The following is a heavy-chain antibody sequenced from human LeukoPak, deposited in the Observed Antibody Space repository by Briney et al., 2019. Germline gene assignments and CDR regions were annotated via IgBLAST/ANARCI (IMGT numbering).Heavy chain of an antibody. V-gene: IGHV3-23*01. CDR1: GFSFSSHG. CDR2: ISSGSDYT. CDR3: GKMEVIGNWYYDV. Sequence: GGSLRLSCAASGFSFSSHGMSWVRQAPWKGPEWVSSISSGSDYTFYADSVKGRFTISRDNSKNTLYLQMNSLRAGDTAIYHCGKMEVIGNWYYDVWGRGTLVTVSS. J-gene: IGHJ2*01. D-gene: IGHD1-1*01.